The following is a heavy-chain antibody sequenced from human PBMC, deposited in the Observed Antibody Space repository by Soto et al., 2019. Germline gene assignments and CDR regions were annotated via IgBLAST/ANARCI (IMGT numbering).Heavy chain of an antibody. CDR1: GVPISTYY. Sequence: SETLSLTCAVSGVPISTYYRSWIRQPPGKGLEWIGYNYHSGTTNYNPSLKSRVTISVDTSKNQFSLRLTSVTAADTALYYCVREAYIGYGHAIDYWGQGTLVTVSS. J-gene: IGHJ4*02. CDR3: VREAYIGYGHAIDY. CDR2: NYHSGTT. D-gene: IGHD5-12*01. V-gene: IGHV4-59*01.